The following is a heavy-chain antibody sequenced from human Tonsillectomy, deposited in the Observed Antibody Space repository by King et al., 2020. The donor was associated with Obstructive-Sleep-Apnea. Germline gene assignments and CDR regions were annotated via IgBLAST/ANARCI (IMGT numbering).Heavy chain of an antibody. J-gene: IGHJ3*02. V-gene: IGHV3-9*01. D-gene: IGHD6-25*01. CDR1: GFTFDDYG. CDR3: VKDRGSGYRSGAFDI. CDR2: ISWNSAAV. Sequence: QLVQSGGGLVQPGRSLRLSCAASGFTFDDYGMHWVRQAPGKGLEWVSGISWNSAAVGYADPVKGRFTISRDNGKNSLYLQMNSLRAEDTALYFCVKDRGSGYRSGAFDIWGQGTMVPVSS.